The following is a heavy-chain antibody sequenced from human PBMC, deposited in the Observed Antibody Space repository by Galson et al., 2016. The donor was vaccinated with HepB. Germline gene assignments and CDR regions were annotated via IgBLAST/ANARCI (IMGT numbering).Heavy chain of an antibody. Sequence: SLRLSCAGSGFIFNTGWMNWVRQAPGKVLEWVGRIKRISEGGTTDYAAPVKGRFTISRDDAKNTVYLQMNSLKIEDAAVYYCTTAGGSSWPPYWGQGTLVTVSS. CDR2: IKRISEGGTT. V-gene: IGHV3-15*07. CDR1: GFIFNTGW. D-gene: IGHD6-13*01. J-gene: IGHJ4*02. CDR3: TTAGGSSWPPY.